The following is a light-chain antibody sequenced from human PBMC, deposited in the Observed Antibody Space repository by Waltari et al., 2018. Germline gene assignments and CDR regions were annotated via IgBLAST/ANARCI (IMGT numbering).Light chain of an antibody. CDR1: QSLWHNSDNKNY. CDR2: WAS. V-gene: IGKV4-1*01. CDR3: QQYYGIPYT. Sequence: DNVMTKYPDSRAVSVGERANINCRYRQSLWHNSDNKNYLGCYQQKPGQPPRVLISWASTRASGVPERFSATGSGTDFTLTISSLQADDVAVYYCQQYYGIPYTFGQGTKLEIK. J-gene: IGKJ2*01.